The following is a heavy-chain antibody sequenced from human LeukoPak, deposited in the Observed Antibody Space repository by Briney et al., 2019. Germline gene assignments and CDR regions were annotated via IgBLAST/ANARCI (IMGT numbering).Heavy chain of an antibody. J-gene: IGHJ4*02. CDR3: ARGMVVTADMDY. CDR1: GGSISSGGYY. V-gene: IGHV4-31*03. D-gene: IGHD2-21*02. Sequence: SETLSLTCTVSGGSISSGGYYWSWVRQHPGRGLEWIGYIYYSGSTYYNPSLKSRVTISVDTSKNQFSLKLSSVTAADTAVYYCARGMVVTADMDYWGQGTLVTVSS. CDR2: IYYSGST.